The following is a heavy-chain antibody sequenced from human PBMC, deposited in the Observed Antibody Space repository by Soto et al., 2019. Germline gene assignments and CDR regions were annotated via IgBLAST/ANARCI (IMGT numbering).Heavy chain of an antibody. CDR1: GFSFSDYY. Sequence: QVQLVESGGGLVKPGGSLRLSCAASGFSFSDYYMSWIRQAPGKGLAGVSLISTSGSSTDYADSVKGRFTISRDNAKNSLSLQMNSLSAEDTAVYYCANLAKNYYHYMDVWGKGTTVTVSS. D-gene: IGHD1-26*01. CDR2: ISTSGSST. J-gene: IGHJ6*03. V-gene: IGHV3-11*01. CDR3: ANLAKNYYHYMDV.